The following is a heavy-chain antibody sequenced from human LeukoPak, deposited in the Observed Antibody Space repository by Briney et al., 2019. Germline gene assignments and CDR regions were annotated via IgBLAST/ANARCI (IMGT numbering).Heavy chain of an antibody. CDR3: ARRQGCSSTSCPPDS. CDR2: IYPGDSDT. CDR1: GYSFTTYW. V-gene: IGHV5-51*01. D-gene: IGHD2-2*01. J-gene: IGHJ4*02. Sequence: GESSKISCRGSGYSFTTYWIGWVRQMPGKGLEWMGIIYPGDSDTGYSPSFQGQVTMSADKSINTAYLQWSSLKASDTAMYYCARRQGCSSTSCPPDSWGQGSPVSLPS.